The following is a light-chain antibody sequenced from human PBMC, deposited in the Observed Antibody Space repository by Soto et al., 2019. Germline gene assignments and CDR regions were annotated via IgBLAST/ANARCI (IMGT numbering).Light chain of an antibody. CDR1: QSIRSW. J-gene: IGKJ1*01. CDR2: KTS. V-gene: IGKV1-5*03. CDR3: QQYNTYPWT. Sequence: DIQMTQSPSTLSASVGDRVTITCRASQSIRSWLAWYQQKPGKAPKLLIYKTSGLQSGVPSRFSGAESGTEFTLTISSLQPEDFATYFCQQYNTYPWTFGHGTKVEVK.